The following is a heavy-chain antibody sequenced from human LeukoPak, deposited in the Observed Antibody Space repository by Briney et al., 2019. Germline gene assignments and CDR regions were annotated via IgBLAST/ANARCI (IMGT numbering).Heavy chain of an antibody. CDR2: IYHSGST. Sequence: NPSETLSLTCTVSGGSISSGGYYWSWIRQPPGKGLEWIGYIYHSGSTYYNPSLKSRVTISVDRSKNQFSLKLSSVTAADTAVYYCARAGDGSSWYVLLDYWGQGTLVTVSS. V-gene: IGHV4-30-2*01. J-gene: IGHJ4*02. D-gene: IGHD6-13*01. CDR3: ARAGDGSSWYVLLDY. CDR1: GGSISSGGYY.